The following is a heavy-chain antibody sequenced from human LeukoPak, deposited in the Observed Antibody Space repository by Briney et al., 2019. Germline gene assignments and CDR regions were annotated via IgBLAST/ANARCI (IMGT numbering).Heavy chain of an antibody. V-gene: IGHV3-74*01. CDR3: ARGVGGNDDY. Sequence: PGGSLRLYCAASGFTFNSYWMHWVRQAPGKGLVWVSRINSDASTTSYADSVKGRFTISRDNAKNTLYLQMNSLRAEDTAVYYCARGVGGNDDYWGQGTLVTVSS. J-gene: IGHJ4*02. CDR1: GFTFNSYW. CDR2: INSDASTT. D-gene: IGHD4-23*01.